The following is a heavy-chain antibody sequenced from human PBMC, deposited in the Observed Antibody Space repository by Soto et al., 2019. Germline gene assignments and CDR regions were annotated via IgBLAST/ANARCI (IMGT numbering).Heavy chain of an antibody. J-gene: IGHJ5*02. Sequence: PGGSLRLSCAASGFTFDSYCMSWVRQAPGKGLEWVANIKQDGSEKYYVDSVKGRFTISRDNAKNSLYLQMNSLRAEDTAVYYCAIDIVVVPAAMSDWFDPWCQGTLVTVSS. D-gene: IGHD2-2*01. CDR3: AIDIVVVPAAMSDWFDP. V-gene: IGHV3-7*01. CDR2: IKQDGSEK. CDR1: GFTFDSYC.